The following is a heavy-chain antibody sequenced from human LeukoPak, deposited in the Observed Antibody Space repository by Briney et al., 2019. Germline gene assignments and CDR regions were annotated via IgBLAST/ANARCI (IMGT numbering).Heavy chain of an antibody. V-gene: IGHV1-18*01. CDR2: INVYNGKT. CDR1: GYTFTNYG. Sequence: ASVKVSCKASGYTFTNYGISWVRQAPGQGLEWMAWINVYNGKTYYAQNFQGRVTVTTDTSTSTAYMELGNLRSDDTAVHYCARDQGYYYDSTGYVFDSWGQGTLVTVSS. J-gene: IGHJ4*02. D-gene: IGHD3-22*01. CDR3: ARDQGYYYDSTGYVFDS.